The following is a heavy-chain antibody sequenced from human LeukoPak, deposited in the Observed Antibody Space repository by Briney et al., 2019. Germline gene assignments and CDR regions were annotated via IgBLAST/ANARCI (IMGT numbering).Heavy chain of an antibody. CDR2: INGYNANA. CDR1: GYTFTSYG. Sequence: ASVKVSCKASGYTFTSYGISWVRQAPGQGLEWMGWINGYNANAKYAQNLQGRVTMTTDTSTSTAYMDLRSLRSDDTAVFYCARVYYYDSSGHNWFDPWGQGTLVTVSS. J-gene: IGHJ5*02. CDR3: ARVYYYDSSGHNWFDP. D-gene: IGHD3-22*01. V-gene: IGHV1-18*01.